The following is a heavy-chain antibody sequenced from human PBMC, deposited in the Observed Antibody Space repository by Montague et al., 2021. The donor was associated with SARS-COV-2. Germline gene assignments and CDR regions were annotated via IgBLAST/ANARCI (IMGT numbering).Heavy chain of an antibody. CDR2: INHSGST. D-gene: IGHD3-16*01. V-gene: IGHV4-34*01. CDR3: ARLGPGPQGEES. Sequence: SETLSLTCVVYGGSFSGYYWNWIRQPPGKGLEWIGEINHSGSTNYNPSLKSRVTISVDTSKNQFSLKLSSVTAADTAVYHCARLGPGPQGEESWGQGTVVIVSS. J-gene: IGHJ5*02. CDR1: GGSFSGYY.